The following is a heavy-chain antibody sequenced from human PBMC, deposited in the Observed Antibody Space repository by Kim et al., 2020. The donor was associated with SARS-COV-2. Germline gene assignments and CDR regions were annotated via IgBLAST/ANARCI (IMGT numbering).Heavy chain of an antibody. CDR3: AKGGARDYYYYMDV. Sequence: DSVKGRFTISRDNAKNSLYLQMNSLRAEDTALYYCAKGGARDYYYYMDVWGKGTTVTVSS. D-gene: IGHD3-10*01. J-gene: IGHJ6*03. V-gene: IGHV3-9*01.